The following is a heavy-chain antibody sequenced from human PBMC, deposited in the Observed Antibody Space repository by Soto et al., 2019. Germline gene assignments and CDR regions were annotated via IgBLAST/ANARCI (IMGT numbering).Heavy chain of an antibody. CDR2: IYYSGST. CDR1: GGSISSYY. J-gene: IGHJ6*02. CDR3: ARDRASQASTYYYGMDV. D-gene: IGHD3-10*01. V-gene: IGHV4-59*01. Sequence: PSETLSLTCTVSGGSISSYYWSWIRQPPGKGLEWIGYIYYSGSTNYNPSLKSRVTISVDTSKNQFSLKLSSVTAADTAVYYCARDRASQASTYYYGMDVWGQGTTVTVSS.